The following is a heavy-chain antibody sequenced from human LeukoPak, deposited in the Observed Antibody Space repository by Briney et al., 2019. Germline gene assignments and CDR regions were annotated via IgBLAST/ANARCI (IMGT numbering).Heavy chain of an antibody. D-gene: IGHD6-19*01. CDR2: INPSGGST. V-gene: IGHV1-46*01. CDR3: ARTPAWDSSGWRIYFDY. Sequence: ASVKVSCKASGYTFTSYYMHWVRQAPGQGLEWMGIINPSGGSTSYAQKFQGRVTMTRDTSTSTVYMELSSLRSEDTAVYYCARTPAWDSSGWRIYFDYWGQGTLVTVSS. J-gene: IGHJ4*02. CDR1: GYTFTSYY.